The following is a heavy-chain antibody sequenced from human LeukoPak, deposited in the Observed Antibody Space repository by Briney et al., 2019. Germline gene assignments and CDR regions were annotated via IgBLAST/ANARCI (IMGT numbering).Heavy chain of an antibody. CDR1: VGSITNISYY. CDR3: ASILYDLGDHCIDS. V-gene: IGHV4-39*01. Sequence: SETLSLSCTVSVGSITNISYYWGWIRQPPGKGLEWIGNIYYSGSTWYNSSLKSRVTFSVHTSKNRFSLRLSSVTAADAAVYYCASILYDLGDHCIDSWGQGTLVTVSS. CDR2: IYYSGST. D-gene: IGHD4-17*01. J-gene: IGHJ4*02.